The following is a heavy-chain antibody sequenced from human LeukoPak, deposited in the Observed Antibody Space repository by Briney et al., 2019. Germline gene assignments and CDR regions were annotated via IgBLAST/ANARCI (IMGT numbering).Heavy chain of an antibody. D-gene: IGHD6-6*01. Sequence: PGGSLRLSCAASGFTFSSYWMSWVRQAPGKGLEWVANIKQDGSEKYYVDSVKGRFTISRDNAKNSLYLQMNSLRAEDTAVYYCARDSIAARRGIYYFDYWGQGTLVTVSS. J-gene: IGHJ4*02. CDR2: IKQDGSEK. CDR1: GFTFSSYW. CDR3: ARDSIAARRGIYYFDY. V-gene: IGHV3-7*01.